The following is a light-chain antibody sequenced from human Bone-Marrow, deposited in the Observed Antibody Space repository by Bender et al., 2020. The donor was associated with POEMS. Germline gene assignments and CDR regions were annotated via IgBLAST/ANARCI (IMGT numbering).Light chain of an antibody. Sequence: QSALTQPPSASGSPGQSVTISCTGSTSDVGVYNYVSWYQQHPGKAPKLMIYEVNKRPSGVPDRFSGSKSGNTASLTVSGLRAEDEADYYCSSYGGYSTFVIFGGGTKLTVL. J-gene: IGLJ2*01. CDR1: TSDVGVYNY. CDR3: SSYGGYSTFVI. V-gene: IGLV2-8*01. CDR2: EVN.